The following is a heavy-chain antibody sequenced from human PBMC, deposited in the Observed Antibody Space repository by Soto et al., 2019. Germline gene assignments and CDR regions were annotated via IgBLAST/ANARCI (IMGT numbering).Heavy chain of an antibody. D-gene: IGHD3-9*01. CDR3: ARADYPYLRYFDWFHPANGMDV. CDR2: ISAYNGNT. CDR1: GYTFTSYG. J-gene: IGHJ6*02. Sequence: ASVKVSCKASGYTFTSYGISWVRQAPGQGLEWMGWISAYNGNTNHAQKLQGRVTMTTDTSTSTAYMELRSLRSDDTAVYYCARADYPYLRYFDWFHPANGMDVWGQGTTVTVSS. V-gene: IGHV1-18*01.